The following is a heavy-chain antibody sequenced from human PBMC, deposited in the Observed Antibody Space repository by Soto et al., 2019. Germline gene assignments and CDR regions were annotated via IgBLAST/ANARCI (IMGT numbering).Heavy chain of an antibody. Sequence: ASVKVSCKASGYTFTDYYMHWVRQAPGQGLEWMGWINPNSGGTNYAQKFQGWVTMTRDTSISTAYMELSRLRSDDTAVYYCARDPGGSYGENAFDIWGQGTMVTVSS. CDR2: INPNSGGT. V-gene: IGHV1-2*04. CDR1: GYTFTDYY. D-gene: IGHD1-26*01. J-gene: IGHJ3*02. CDR3: ARDPGGSYGENAFDI.